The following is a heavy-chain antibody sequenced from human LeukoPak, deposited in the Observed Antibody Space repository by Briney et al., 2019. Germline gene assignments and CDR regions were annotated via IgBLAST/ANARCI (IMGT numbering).Heavy chain of an antibody. J-gene: IGHJ3*02. Sequence: PSETLSLTCTVSGGSISSSSYYWGWIRQPPGKGLEWIGSIYYSGSTYYNPSLKSRVTISVDTSKNQFSLKLSSVTAADTAVYYCARQARITMVRGVKRAFDIWGQGTMVTVSS. CDR2: IYYSGST. D-gene: IGHD3-10*01. CDR3: ARQARITMVRGVKRAFDI. V-gene: IGHV4-39*01. CDR1: GGSISSSSYY.